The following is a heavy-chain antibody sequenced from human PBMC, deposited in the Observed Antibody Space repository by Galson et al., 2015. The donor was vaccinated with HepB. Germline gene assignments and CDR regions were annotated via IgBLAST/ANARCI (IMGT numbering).Heavy chain of an antibody. CDR1: GFTFNRYG. D-gene: IGHD6-25*01. J-gene: IGHJ4*01. Sequence: SLRLSCAVSGFTFNRYGMHWVRQAPGKGLEWVALIWANGSNRYYSNSVMGRFTISRDNSKNTLFLEMNSLRAEDTAVYSCVQEMAIAAPASFSLWGHGTLVTVSS. CDR3: VQEMAIAAPASFSL. CDR2: IWANGSNR. V-gene: IGHV3-33*06.